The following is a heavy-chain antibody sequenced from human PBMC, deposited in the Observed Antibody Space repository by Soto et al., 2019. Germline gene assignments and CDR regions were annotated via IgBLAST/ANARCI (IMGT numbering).Heavy chain of an antibody. CDR3: AKGGLFYSDTYYYFDY. Sequence: EVQLLESGGGLVQPGGSLRLSCVASGFTFSSYALSWVRQAPGKGLEWVSVISGGGGTTYYADSVKGRFTISRDNSKNTLYLQMNSLRAEDTAVYYCAKGGLFYSDTYYYFDYWGQGTLVTVSS. CDR1: GFTFSSYA. CDR2: ISGGGGTT. J-gene: IGHJ4*02. V-gene: IGHV3-23*01. D-gene: IGHD3-22*01.